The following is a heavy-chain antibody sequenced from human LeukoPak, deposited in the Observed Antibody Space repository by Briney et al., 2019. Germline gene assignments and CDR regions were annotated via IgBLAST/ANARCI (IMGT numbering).Heavy chain of an antibody. V-gene: IGHV4-30-2*01. Sequence: SQTLSLTCAVSGGSISSGGYSWSWIRQPPGKGLEWIGYIYYSGSTYYNPSLKSRVTISVDRSKNQFSLKLSSVTAADTAVYYCARGQDYSNWFDPWGQGTLVTVSS. CDR3: ARGQDYSNWFDP. J-gene: IGHJ5*02. CDR2: IYYSGST. D-gene: IGHD2-15*01. CDR1: GGSISSGGYS.